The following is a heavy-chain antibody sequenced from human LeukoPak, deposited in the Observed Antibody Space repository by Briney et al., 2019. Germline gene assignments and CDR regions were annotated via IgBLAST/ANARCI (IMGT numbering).Heavy chain of an antibody. Sequence: GGSLRLSCAASGFTFSSYGMHWVRQAPGKGLEWVAFIRYDGSNKYYADSVKGRFTISRDNSKNTLYLQMNSLRAEDTAVYYCAKSPGYSSSWPYYFDYWGQGTLVTVSS. CDR2: IRYDGSNK. CDR3: AKSPGYSSSWPYYFDY. V-gene: IGHV3-30*02. J-gene: IGHJ4*02. D-gene: IGHD6-13*01. CDR1: GFTFSSYG.